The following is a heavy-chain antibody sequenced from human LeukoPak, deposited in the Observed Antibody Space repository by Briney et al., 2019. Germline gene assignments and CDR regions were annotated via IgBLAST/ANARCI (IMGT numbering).Heavy chain of an antibody. V-gene: IGHV3-48*04. D-gene: IGHD3-10*01. Sequence: GGSLRLSCAASGFTFSSYWMSWARQAPGKGLEWVSYISSSGSTIYYADSVKGRFTISRDNAKNSLSLQMNSLTAEDTAVYYCAKRVRYGSGNYHFDHWGQGTLVTVSS. CDR1: GFTFSSYW. J-gene: IGHJ4*02. CDR2: ISSSGSTI. CDR3: AKRVRYGSGNYHFDH.